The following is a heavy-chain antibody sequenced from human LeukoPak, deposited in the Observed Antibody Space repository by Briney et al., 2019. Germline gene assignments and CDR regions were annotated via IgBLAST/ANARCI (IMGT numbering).Heavy chain of an antibody. J-gene: IGHJ4*02. D-gene: IGHD3-22*01. V-gene: IGHV4-39*01. Sequence: SETLSLTGTVSDGSISSSNSYWGWIRQPPGKGVEWVGSIYYSRATYYNPSLKSRVTISVDTSNIQFSLKLSPVTAAETAVYYCARQWDYSDSSGRALNYFDSWGQGTLVTVSS. CDR2: IYYSRAT. CDR3: ARQWDYSDSSGRALNYFDS. CDR1: DGSISSSNSY.